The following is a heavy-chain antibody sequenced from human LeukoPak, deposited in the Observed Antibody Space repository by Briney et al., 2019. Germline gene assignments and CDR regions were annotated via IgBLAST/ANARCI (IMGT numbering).Heavy chain of an antibody. D-gene: IGHD2-2*01. CDR2: INPNSGGT. CDR1: GYTFTGYY. CDR3: AGLGYCSSTSCHGLDYYYYYMDV. J-gene: IGHJ6*03. V-gene: IGHV1-2*02. Sequence: ASVKVSCKASGYTFTGYYMHWVRQAPGQGLEWMGWINPNSGGTNYAQKFQGRVTMTRDTSISTAYMELSRLRSDDTAVYYSAGLGYCSSTSCHGLDYYYYYMDVWGKGTTVTVSS.